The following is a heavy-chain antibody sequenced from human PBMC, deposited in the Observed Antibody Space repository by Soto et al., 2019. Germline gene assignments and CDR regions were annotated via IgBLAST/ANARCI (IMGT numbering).Heavy chain of an antibody. D-gene: IGHD1-20*01. CDR2: ISSSGSTI. J-gene: IGHJ4*02. CDR3: SRDIMYNWNERATFDN. Sequence: GGSLRLSCAASGFTFSDYYQSWIRQGPGKGLAWVSYISSSGSTIYYADTVKGRFTISRDNAKNSLYLQMNSPRAEDTAEYYCSRDIMYNWNERATFDNWGQGALVTVSA. V-gene: IGHV3-11*01. CDR1: GFTFSDYY.